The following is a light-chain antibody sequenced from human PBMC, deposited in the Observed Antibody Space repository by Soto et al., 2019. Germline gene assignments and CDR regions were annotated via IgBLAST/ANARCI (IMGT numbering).Light chain of an antibody. J-gene: IGKJ4*01. CDR2: AAS. CDR3: QQIYSAPLT. V-gene: IGKV1-39*01. Sequence: DIQMTQSPSSLSASVGDRVTITCRASQSITTYLNWYRQKPGKAPKLLIYAASSLQSGVPSRVSGSGSETEFTLSISSLQPEDFATYFWQQIYSAPLTFGGGTKVEIK. CDR1: QSITTY.